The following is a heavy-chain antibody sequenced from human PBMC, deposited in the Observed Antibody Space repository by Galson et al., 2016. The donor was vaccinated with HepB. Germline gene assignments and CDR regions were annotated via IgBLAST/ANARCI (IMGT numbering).Heavy chain of an antibody. CDR1: GLTFSSYS. CDR2: ISSSSRTI. V-gene: IGHV3-48*02. Sequence: SLRLSCAASGLTFSSYSMNWVRQAPGKGLEWVSYISSSSRTIFYADSVKGRFTISRDNAKKSLYLQMNSLRDEDTAVYYCARDRLLEWLLYPRPYFFDYWGQGTLVTVSS. CDR3: ARDRLLEWLLYPRPYFFDY. J-gene: IGHJ4*02. D-gene: IGHD3-3*01.